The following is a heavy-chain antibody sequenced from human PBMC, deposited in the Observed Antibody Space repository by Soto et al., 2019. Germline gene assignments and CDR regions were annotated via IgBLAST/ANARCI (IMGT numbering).Heavy chain of an antibody. CDR2: IIPIFGTA. V-gene: IGHV1-69*01. CDR3: ARSGRAAAENYYSGLDV. J-gene: IGHJ6*02. Sequence: QVQLVQSGAEVKKPGSSVNVSCKASGGTFSSYAISWVRQAPGQGLEWMGGIIPIFGTANYAQKFQGRFTITADDSTSTAYMELSSLRSEDTAVYYCARSGRAAAENYYSGLDVWGQGTTVTVSS. CDR1: GGTFSSYA. D-gene: IGHD6-13*01.